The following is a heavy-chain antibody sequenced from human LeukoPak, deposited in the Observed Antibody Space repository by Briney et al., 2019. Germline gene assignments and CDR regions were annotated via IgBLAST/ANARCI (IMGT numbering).Heavy chain of an antibody. Sequence: GGSLRLSCAASGFTFSSYAMSWVRQAPGKGLEWVSAISGSGGSTYYADSVKGRFTISRDNSKNTLYLKMNSLRAEDTAVYYCAKEPYYCSGGSCGANWFDPWGQGTLVTVSS. V-gene: IGHV3-23*01. CDR1: GFTFSSYA. D-gene: IGHD2-15*01. CDR2: ISGSGGST. CDR3: AKEPYYCSGGSCGANWFDP. J-gene: IGHJ5*02.